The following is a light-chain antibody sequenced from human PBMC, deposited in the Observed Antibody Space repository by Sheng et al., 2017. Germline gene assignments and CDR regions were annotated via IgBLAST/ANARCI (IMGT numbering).Light chain of an antibody. CDR3: QQSYSTPFT. V-gene: IGKV1-39*01. CDR1: RSINTY. Sequence: DIQMTQSPSSLSASVGDRVTITCRASRSINTYLNWYKQKPGKAPXFLIYDASSLQSGVPSRFSGSGSGTDFTLTISSLQPDDVATYYCQQSYSTPFTFGPGTK. J-gene: IGKJ3*01. CDR2: DAS.